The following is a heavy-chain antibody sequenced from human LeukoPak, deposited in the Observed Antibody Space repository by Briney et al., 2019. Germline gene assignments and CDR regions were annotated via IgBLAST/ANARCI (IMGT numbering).Heavy chain of an antibody. V-gene: IGHV4-34*12. D-gene: IGHD6-13*01. CDR3: AKVESGYSSSWYPSRWGYYFDY. CDR2: IILSVSA. Sequence: SESLSLTCALSGGSSCGAYWCWGCPRPGEGVWWSGEIILSVSANYNPSRKSRVPLSVDTSKNQFFPKMSSVAAGDTAVYYCAKVESGYSSSWYPSRWGYYFDYWGQGTLVTVSS. CDR1: GGSSCGAY. J-gene: IGHJ4*01.